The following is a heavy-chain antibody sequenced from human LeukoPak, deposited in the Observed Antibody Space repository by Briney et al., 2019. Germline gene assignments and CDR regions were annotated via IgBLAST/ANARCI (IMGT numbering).Heavy chain of an antibody. CDR3: ARDEQWPNDAFDI. D-gene: IGHD6-19*01. CDR2: ISYDGSNK. Sequence: PGGSLRLSCAASGFTFSTYAMHWVRQAPGKGLEWVAVISYDGSNKYYADSVKGRFTISRDNSKNTLYLQMNSLRAEDTAVYYCARDEQWPNDAFDIWGQGTMVTVSS. V-gene: IGHV3-30*04. J-gene: IGHJ3*02. CDR1: GFTFSTYA.